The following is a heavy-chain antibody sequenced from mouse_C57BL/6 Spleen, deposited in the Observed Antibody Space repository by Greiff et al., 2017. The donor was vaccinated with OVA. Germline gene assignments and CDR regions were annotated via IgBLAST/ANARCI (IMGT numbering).Heavy chain of an antibody. Sequence: EVKLVESGGGLVKPGGSLKLSCAASGFTFSSYAMSWVRQTPEKRLEWVATISDGGSYTYYPDNVKGRFTISRDNAKNNLYLQMSHLKSEDTAMYYCARDRGLITTVVAPFAYWGQGTLVTVSA. V-gene: IGHV5-4*01. CDR2: ISDGGSYT. D-gene: IGHD1-1*01. CDR1: GFTFSSYA. J-gene: IGHJ3*01. CDR3: ARDRGLITTVVAPFAY.